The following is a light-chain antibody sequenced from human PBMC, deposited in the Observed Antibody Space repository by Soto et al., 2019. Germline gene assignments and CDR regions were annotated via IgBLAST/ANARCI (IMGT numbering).Light chain of an antibody. CDR1: QSVSSSY. CDR3: QQYGSSPGT. J-gene: IGKJ5*01. Sequence: IVRTQSPAPLSLSPGERATLSCRASQSVSSSYLAWYHQKPGQAPRLLIYGASSRATGIPDRFSGSGSGTDFTLTISRLEPEDFAVYYCQQYGSSPGTFGQGTRLEIK. V-gene: IGKV3-20*01. CDR2: GAS.